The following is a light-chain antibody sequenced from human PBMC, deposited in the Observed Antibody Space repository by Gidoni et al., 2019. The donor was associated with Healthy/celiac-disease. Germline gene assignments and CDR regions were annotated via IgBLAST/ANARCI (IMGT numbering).Light chain of an antibody. CDR1: QRSSSW. J-gene: IGKJ1*01. Sequence: DIQMTQSPSTLSASVGDRVTITCRASQRSSSWLAWYQQKPGKAPKLLIYDASSLESGVPSRFSGSGSGTEFTLTISSLQPDDFATYYCQQYNSYPWTFGQGTKVEIK. V-gene: IGKV1-5*01. CDR2: DAS. CDR3: QQYNSYPWT.